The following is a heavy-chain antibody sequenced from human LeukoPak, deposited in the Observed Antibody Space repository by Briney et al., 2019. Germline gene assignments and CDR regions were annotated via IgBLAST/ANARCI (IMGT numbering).Heavy chain of an antibody. CDR1: GGTFSSYA. V-gene: IGHV1-69*05. CDR3: AREGEGYCSSTSCYKGFDY. J-gene: IGHJ4*02. CDR2: IIPIFGTA. Sequence: ASVKVSCKASGGTFSSYAISWVRQAPGQGLEWMGVIIPIFGTANYAQKFQGRVTITTDESTSTAYMELSSLRSEDTAVYYCAREGEGYCSSTSCYKGFDYWGQGTLVTVSS. D-gene: IGHD2-2*02.